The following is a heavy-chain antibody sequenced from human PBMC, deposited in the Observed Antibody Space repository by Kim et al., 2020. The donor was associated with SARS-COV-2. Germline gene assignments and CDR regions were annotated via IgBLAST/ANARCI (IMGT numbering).Heavy chain of an antibody. Sequence: GGSLRLSCVASGFTFSSYWMSWVRQAPGKGLEWVANINQDGSEKNYVDSLKGRFTVSRDNAKNSLYLQMDNLRPEDTAVYYCATGIAFDIWGLGTVVTVSS. J-gene: IGHJ3*02. CDR2: INQDGSEK. V-gene: IGHV3-7*01. CDR3: ATGIAFDI. CDR1: GFTFSSYW.